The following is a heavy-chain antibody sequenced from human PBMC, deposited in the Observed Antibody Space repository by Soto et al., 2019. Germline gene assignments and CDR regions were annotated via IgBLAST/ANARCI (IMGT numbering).Heavy chain of an antibody. J-gene: IGHJ4*02. CDR2: IIPIFGTA. CDR3: AGGEWELLRGAFDY. D-gene: IGHD1-26*01. CDR1: GGTFSSYA. Sequence: ASVKVSCKASGGTFSSYAISWVRQAPGQGLEWMGGIIPIFGTANYAQKFQGRVTITADESTSTAYMELSSLRSEDTAVYYCAGGEWELLRGAFDYWGQGTLVTVSS. V-gene: IGHV1-69*13.